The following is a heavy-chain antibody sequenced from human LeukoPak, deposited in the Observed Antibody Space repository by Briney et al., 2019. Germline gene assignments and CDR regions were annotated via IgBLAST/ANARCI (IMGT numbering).Heavy chain of an antibody. CDR3: ARDRDILTGFYYYGMDV. J-gene: IGHJ6*02. V-gene: IGHV3-30*03. CDR1: AFTFSSYG. D-gene: IGHD3-9*01. CDR2: ISYDGSNK. Sequence: GTSLRLSCAASAFTFSSYGMHWVRQAPGKGLEWVALISYDGSNKYYTDSVKGRFTISRDNSKNTLYLQINSLRAEDTAVYFCARDRDILTGFYYYGMDVWGQGTMVTV.